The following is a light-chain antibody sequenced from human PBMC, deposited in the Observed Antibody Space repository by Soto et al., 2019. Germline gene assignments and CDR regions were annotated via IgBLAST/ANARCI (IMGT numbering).Light chain of an antibody. CDR1: QDIGTW. CDR2: RAS. J-gene: IGKJ4*01. V-gene: IGKV1-5*03. CDR3: QQSYSTPLT. Sequence: IQMTHSLSTVSAAFEHRVSITGGASQDIGTWLAWYQQKPEKAPKVLIYRASHLESGVPSRFSGSGSGTDFTLTITSLQPEDFATYYCQQSYSTPLTFGGGTKVDI.